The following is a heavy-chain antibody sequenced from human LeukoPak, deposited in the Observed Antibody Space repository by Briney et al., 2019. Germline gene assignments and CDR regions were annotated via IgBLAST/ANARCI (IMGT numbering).Heavy chain of an antibody. J-gene: IGHJ6*02. Sequence: VASVKVSCEASGYTFTNYYIHWVRKAPGLDNELLGVINPSGGSTSYAQKFQGRVILTRDTSTSTVYMELSSLRSEDTAVYYCAREGVDYYYGMDVWGQGTTVTVSS. CDR1: GYTFTNYY. D-gene: IGHD2-15*01. CDR2: INPSGGST. V-gene: IGHV1-46*01. CDR3: AREGVDYYYGMDV.